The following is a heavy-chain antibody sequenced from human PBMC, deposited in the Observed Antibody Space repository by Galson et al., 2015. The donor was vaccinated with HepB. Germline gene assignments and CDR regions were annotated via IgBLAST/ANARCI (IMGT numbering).Heavy chain of an antibody. CDR3: ARAQGEGTPIVDASDI. D-gene: IGHD1-1*01. Sequence: SLRLSCAAFGFTFSSYSMNWVRQAPGKGLEWVSYISSSSSTIYYADSVKGRFTISRDNAKNSLYLQMNSLRDEDTAVYYCARAQGEGTPIVDASDISSQGTMVTASS. CDR1: GFTFSSYS. V-gene: IGHV3-48*02. J-gene: IGHJ3*02. CDR2: ISSSSSTI.